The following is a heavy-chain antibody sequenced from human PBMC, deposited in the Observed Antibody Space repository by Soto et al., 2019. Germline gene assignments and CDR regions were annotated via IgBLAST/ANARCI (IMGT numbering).Heavy chain of an antibody. CDR1: GFTFSNYG. CDR2: IWYDGSNK. J-gene: IGHJ5*02. CDR3: AKGSYDSSGNHPNWFDP. Sequence: GGSLRLSCAASGFTFSNYGMHWVRQAPGKGLEWVAVIWYDGSNKYYADPVKGRFTISRDNSKNTLYLQMNSLRAEDTAVYYCAKGSYDSSGNHPNWFDPWGQGTLVTVSS. V-gene: IGHV3-33*06. D-gene: IGHD3-22*01.